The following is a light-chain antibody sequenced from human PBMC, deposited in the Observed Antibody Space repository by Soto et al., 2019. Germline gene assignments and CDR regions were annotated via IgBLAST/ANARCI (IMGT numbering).Light chain of an antibody. CDR3: QQYQSYPPT. CDR1: RGISSW. J-gene: IGKJ4*01. CDR2: AAS. V-gene: IGKV1D-16*01. Sequence: DLQMTQSPSSLSASVGDRVTITCRASRGISSWLAWYQLKPGKAPKSLIYAASSLRGGVPSRFSGSGSGTDFTLTISSLQPEDFAIYYCQQYQSYPPTFGGGTKIEIK.